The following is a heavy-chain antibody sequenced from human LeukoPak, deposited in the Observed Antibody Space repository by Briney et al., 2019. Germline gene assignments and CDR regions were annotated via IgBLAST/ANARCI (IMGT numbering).Heavy chain of an antibody. Sequence: GRSLRLSCAVAGSTVSGHLMHWVRPAPDKRIEWVAGTAYEGGEKYYADSVSGRFTISRDNSDNTVYLQMNGLRLEDTAVYFCAREGDRHLTFDYWGRGTLVTVSS. V-gene: IGHV3-30*01. CDR1: GSTVSGHL. CDR3: AREGDRHLTFDY. J-gene: IGHJ4*02. CDR2: TAYEGGEK. D-gene: IGHD3-16*01.